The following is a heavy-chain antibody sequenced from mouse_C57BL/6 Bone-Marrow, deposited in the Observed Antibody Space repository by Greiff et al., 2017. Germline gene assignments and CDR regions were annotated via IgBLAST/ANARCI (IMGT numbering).Heavy chain of an antibody. V-gene: IGHV14-4*01. J-gene: IGHJ3*01. Sequence: EVKLVESGAELVRPGASVKLSCTASGFNIKDDYMHWVKQRPEQGLEWIGWLDPENGDTEYASKFQGKATITADTSSNTAYLQLSSLTSEDTAVYYCTTWDYDVWFAYWGQGTLVTVSA. D-gene: IGHD2-4*01. CDR3: TTWDYDVWFAY. CDR2: LDPENGDT. CDR1: GFNIKDDY.